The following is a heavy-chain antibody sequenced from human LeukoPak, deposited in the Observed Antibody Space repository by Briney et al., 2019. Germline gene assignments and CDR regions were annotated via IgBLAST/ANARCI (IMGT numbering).Heavy chain of an antibody. CDR2: INHSGST. CDR1: GGSFSGYY. CDR3: ARGSAANSDY. Sequence: SETLSLTCAVYGGSFSGYYWSWIRQPPGKGLEWIGEINHSGSTNYNPSLKSRVTISVDTSKNQFSLKLSSVTAADTAVYYCARGSAANSDYWGQGTLVTVSS. V-gene: IGHV4-34*01. D-gene: IGHD2-2*01. J-gene: IGHJ4*02.